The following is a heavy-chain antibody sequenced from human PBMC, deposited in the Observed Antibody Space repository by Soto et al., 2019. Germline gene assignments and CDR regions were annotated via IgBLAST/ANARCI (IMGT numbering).Heavy chain of an antibody. J-gene: IGHJ5*02. CDR3: ASAVVDTAMVTGWFDP. D-gene: IGHD5-18*01. CDR2: IIPILGIA. V-gene: IGHV1-69*02. CDR1: GGTFSSYT. Sequence: QVQLVQSGAEVKKPGSSVKVSCKASGGTFSSYTISWVRQAPGQGLEWMGRIIPILGIANYAQKFQGRVTITADKSTSXAYMELSSLRSEDTAVYYCASAVVDTAMVTGWFDPWGQGTLVTVSS.